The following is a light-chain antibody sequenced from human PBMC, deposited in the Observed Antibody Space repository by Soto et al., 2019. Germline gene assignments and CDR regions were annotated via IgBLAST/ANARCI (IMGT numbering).Light chain of an antibody. CDR1: QDIGIN. CDR2: VAS. J-gene: IGKJ4*01. CDR3: QQSYSTPPKLT. Sequence: DIQMTQSPSSLSASVGDRVTMTCRASQDIGINLGWFQQKPGKAPKRLIYVASSLQSGVPSRFSGSGSGTDFTLTISSLQPEDFATYYCQQSYSTPPKLTFGGGTKVDIK. V-gene: IGKV1-17*01.